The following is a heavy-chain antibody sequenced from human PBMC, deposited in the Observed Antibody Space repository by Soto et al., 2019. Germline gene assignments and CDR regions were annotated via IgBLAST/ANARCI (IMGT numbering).Heavy chain of an antibody. Sequence: SETLSLTCTVCGGSISSYYWSCIRQPPWKALEWIGYMYYGGRTNYNPSLKSRVTISVDTSKMQVSLKLSSVTAADTAVYFCARGTPSPLIVRSSRGPWFDPWGQGTLVTVSS. CDR3: ARGTPSPLIVRSSRGPWFDP. V-gene: IGHV4-59*08. CDR1: GGSISSYY. CDR2: MYYGGRT. D-gene: IGHD2-15*01. J-gene: IGHJ5*02.